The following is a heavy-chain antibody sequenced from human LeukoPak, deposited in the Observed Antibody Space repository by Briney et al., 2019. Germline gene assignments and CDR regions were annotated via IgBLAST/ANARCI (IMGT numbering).Heavy chain of an antibody. CDR2: IIPIFGTA. J-gene: IGHJ4*02. D-gene: IGHD3-3*01. CDR1: GGTFSSYA. Sequence: SVKVSCKASGGTFSSYAISWVRQAPGQGLEWMGGIIPIFGTANYAQKFQGRVTITADESTSTAYMELSSLRSEDTAVYYCAREKHSRIFGEVIRSPLRNYFDYWGQGTLVTVSS. CDR3: AREKHSRIFGEVIRSPLRNYFDY. V-gene: IGHV1-69*13.